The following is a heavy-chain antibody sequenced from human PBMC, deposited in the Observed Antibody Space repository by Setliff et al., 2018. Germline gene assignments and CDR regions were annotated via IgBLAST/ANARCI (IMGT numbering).Heavy chain of an antibody. CDR1: GYIFTKYG. CDR2: LIPMFGTP. V-gene: IGHV1-69*13. CDR3: ARSPALLGIVYLDP. Sequence: ASVKVSCKASGYIFTKYGINWVRQAPGQGLEWMGGLIPMFGTPGYAQKFQDRVTITADESTSTAYMELNSLTSEDTAVYYCARSPALLGIVYLDPWGQGTRVTVSS. J-gene: IGHJ5*02. D-gene: IGHD2-15*01.